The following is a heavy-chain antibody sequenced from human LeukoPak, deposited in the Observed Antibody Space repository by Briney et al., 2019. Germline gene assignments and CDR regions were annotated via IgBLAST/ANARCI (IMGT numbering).Heavy chain of an antibody. D-gene: IGHD3-22*01. CDR3: ATYDSGAYYGYFQH. CDR2: LLYDGINK. J-gene: IGHJ1*01. CDR1: GFTFSSYA. Sequence: GRSLRLSCAASGFTFSSYATPRVRQAPGKGLEWVAVLLYDGINKYYADSVKGRFTISRDNSKNTLYLQMNSLRAEDTAAYYCATYDSGAYYGYFQHWGQGTLVTVSS. V-gene: IGHV3-30-3*01.